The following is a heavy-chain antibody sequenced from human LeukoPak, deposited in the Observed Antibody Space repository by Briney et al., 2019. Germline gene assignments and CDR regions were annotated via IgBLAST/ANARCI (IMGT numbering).Heavy chain of an antibody. V-gene: IGHV3-33*08. CDR3: ARDFGVTNYHFDY. Sequence: GGSLRLSCAASGFTFTNFAMHWVRQAPGKGLEWVAVIWYDGTKKYYADSVKGRFTISRDDSKNTLYLQMNSLRAEDTAVYYCARDFGVTNYHFDYWGQGALVTVSS. CDR2: IWYDGTKK. J-gene: IGHJ4*02. CDR1: GFTFTNFA. D-gene: IGHD3-16*01.